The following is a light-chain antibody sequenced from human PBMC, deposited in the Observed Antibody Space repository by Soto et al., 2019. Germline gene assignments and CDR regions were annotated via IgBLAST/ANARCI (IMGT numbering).Light chain of an antibody. CDR1: QSVLYSSNNKNH. CDR2: WAS. V-gene: IGKV4-1*01. Sequence: DIVMTQSPDSLAVSLGERATINCKSSQSVLYSSNNKNHLAWFQQKPGQPPKLLIYWASTRESGVPDRFSGSGSGTYFTLTISSLQAEDVAVYYCQQYYSTPYTFGQGTKLEL. CDR3: QQYYSTPYT. J-gene: IGKJ2*01.